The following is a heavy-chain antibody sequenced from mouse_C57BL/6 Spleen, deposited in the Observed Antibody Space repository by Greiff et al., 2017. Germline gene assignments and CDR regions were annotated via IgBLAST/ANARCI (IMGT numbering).Heavy chain of an antibody. CDR3: ARSLYDYDKGFAY. CDR2: INPSRGYT. CDR1: GYTFTSYW. J-gene: IGHJ3*01. D-gene: IGHD2-4*01. Sequence: VQLQESGAELAKPGASVTLSCKASGYTFTSYWMHWVKQRPGQGLEWIGYINPSRGYTKYNQKFKDKATLTADKSSSTAYMQLSSLTYEDSAVYDCARSLYDYDKGFAYWGQGTLVTVSA. V-gene: IGHV1-7*01.